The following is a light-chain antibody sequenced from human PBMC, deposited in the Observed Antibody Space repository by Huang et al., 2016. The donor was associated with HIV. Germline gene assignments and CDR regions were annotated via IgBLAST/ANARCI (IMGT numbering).Light chain of an antibody. CDR1: QSVFHSSTNKNY. Sequence: DIVVTQSPDSMTVSLGERAVINCKSTQSVFHSSTNKNYLAWYQQKPGQPARVRIYWGSTRESGGPDRCIGSGSGSDFTITIRSLQAEDVAVYFCQQYYSSPQTFGQGTKVEIK. CDR3: QQYYSSPQT. V-gene: IGKV4-1*01. J-gene: IGKJ1*01. CDR2: WGS.